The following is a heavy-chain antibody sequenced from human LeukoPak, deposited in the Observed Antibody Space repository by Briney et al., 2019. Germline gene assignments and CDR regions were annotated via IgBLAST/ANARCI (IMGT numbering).Heavy chain of an antibody. V-gene: IGHV3-33*01. CDR3: ARGARHFGWLSLTSGWFDP. CDR2: IWHDGSNK. J-gene: IGHJ5*02. D-gene: IGHD3-9*01. Sequence: GGSLRLSCAASGFTFNSYGIYWVRQAPGKGLEWVAVIWHDGSNKYYADSVKGRFTISRDNSKNTVYLQMNSLRVDDTAVYYCARGARHFGWLSLTSGWFDPWAQGTLVTVSS. CDR1: GFTFNSYG.